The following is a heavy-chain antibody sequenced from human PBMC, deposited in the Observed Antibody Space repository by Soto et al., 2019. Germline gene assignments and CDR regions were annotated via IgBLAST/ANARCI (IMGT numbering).Heavy chain of an antibody. Sequence: GGSLRLSCAASGFIFSSYSMNWVRQAPGKGLEWVSYISSSSSTIYYADSVKGRLTISRDKAKNSLYLQMNSLRAEDTAVYYCARDWKRITIFGVATRAFDIWGQGTMVTVSS. CDR3: ARDWKRITIFGVATRAFDI. V-gene: IGHV3-48*01. CDR2: ISSSSSTI. J-gene: IGHJ3*02. CDR1: GFIFSSYS. D-gene: IGHD3-3*01.